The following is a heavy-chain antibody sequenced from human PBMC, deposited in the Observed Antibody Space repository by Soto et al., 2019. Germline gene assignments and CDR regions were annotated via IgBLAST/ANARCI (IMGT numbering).Heavy chain of an antibody. CDR1: GGSFSGYY. Sequence: QVQLQQWGAGPLRPLETLSLTCGVSGGSFSGYYWAWIRQSPGKGLEWIGEINDRGSINYNPSLKSRVSISVATSKNHYSLTLRSVTAAATAVYYCARESHDILTGPPWVWYFDLWGRGTLVTVSS. V-gene: IGHV4-34*01. CDR3: ARESHDILTGPPWVWYFDL. J-gene: IGHJ2*01. CDR2: INDRGSI. D-gene: IGHD3-9*01.